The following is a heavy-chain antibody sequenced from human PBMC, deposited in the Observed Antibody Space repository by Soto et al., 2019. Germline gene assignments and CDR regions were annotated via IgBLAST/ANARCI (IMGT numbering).Heavy chain of an antibody. D-gene: IGHD3-10*01. CDR3: AHREGFGEFDS. CDR1: GFSLTTSGVG. Sequence: QITLKESGPTLVKPTQTLTLTCTFSGFSLTTSGVGVGWIRQPPGKALEWLALIYWDDDKRYSPSLKSRLTFTKDTSTKQVVLTMTKMDTVDTATYFWAHREGFGEFDSWGQGTLVTVS. CDR2: IYWDDDK. V-gene: IGHV2-5*02. J-gene: IGHJ5*01.